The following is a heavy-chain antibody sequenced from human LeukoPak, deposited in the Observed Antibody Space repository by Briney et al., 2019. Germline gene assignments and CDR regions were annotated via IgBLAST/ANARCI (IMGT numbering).Heavy chain of an antibody. CDR2: ISSSSSTI. CDR1: GFTFSSYS. D-gene: IGHD6-13*01. CDR3: ARPNSTYSSSWYSSGY. J-gene: IGHJ4*02. Sequence: GGSLRLSCAASGFTFSSYSMNWVRQAPGKGLEWVSYISSSSSTIYYADSVKGRFTISRDNAKNSLYLQMNSLRAEDTAVYYCARPNSTYSSSWYSSGYWGQGTLVTVSS. V-gene: IGHV3-48*04.